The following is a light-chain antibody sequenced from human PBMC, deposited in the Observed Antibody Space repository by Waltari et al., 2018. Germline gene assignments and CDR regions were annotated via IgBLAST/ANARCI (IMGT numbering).Light chain of an antibody. CDR1: QHIDTTQ. J-gene: IGKJ2*03. CDR3: QLYDSTHGFS. Sequence: SSGASQHIDTTQLAGSRPKPGPAPSLLIYDAASRATGVPDRISGSGSGTDFTLTLSRLEPEDFAVYFCQLYDSTHGFSFGQGTKLEIK. CDR2: DAA. V-gene: IGKV3D-20*01.